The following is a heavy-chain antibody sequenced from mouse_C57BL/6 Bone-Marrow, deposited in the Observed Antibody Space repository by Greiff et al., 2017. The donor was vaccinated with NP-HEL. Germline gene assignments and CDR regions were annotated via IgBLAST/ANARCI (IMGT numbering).Heavy chain of an antibody. J-gene: IGHJ1*03. CDR1: GYTFTSYW. D-gene: IGHD1-1*01. CDR2: IDPSDSYT. Sequence: QVQLQQPGAELVKPGASVKLSCKASGYTFTSYWMQWVKQRPGQGLEWIGEIDPSDSYTNYNQKFKGKATLTVDTSSSTAYMQLSSLTSADSAVYYCARSDFTTVVARYFDVWGTGTTVTVSS. CDR3: ARSDFTTVVARYFDV. V-gene: IGHV1-50*01.